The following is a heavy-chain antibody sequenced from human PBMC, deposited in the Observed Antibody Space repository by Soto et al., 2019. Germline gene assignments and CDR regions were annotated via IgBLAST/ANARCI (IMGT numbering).Heavy chain of an antibody. D-gene: IGHD1-26*01. J-gene: IGHJ6*02. Sequence: QVQLVESGGGVVQPGRSLRLSCVASGFSFSSYAMHWVRQAPGKALEWVAIISHDGSNKYYLDSVKGRFTISRDNPKNTLYLQMNSLTGEDTAVYYCARTRSAWSDFHYYSLDVWGQGTTVTVSS. CDR2: ISHDGSNK. V-gene: IGHV3-30*04. CDR1: GFSFSSYA. CDR3: ARTRSAWSDFHYYSLDV.